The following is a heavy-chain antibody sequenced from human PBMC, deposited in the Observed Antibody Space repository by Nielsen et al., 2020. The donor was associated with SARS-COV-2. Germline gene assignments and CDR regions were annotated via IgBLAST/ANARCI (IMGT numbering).Heavy chain of an antibody. CDR2: ISSSISYI. Sequence: GGSLRLSFAPSGFTFIIFSMNWFRLAPGKGLDWVSSISSSISYIYYADSVKGRFTISRDNAKNSLYLQMNSLRAEDTAVYYCARDLGVGTIFGVVDYYYYGMDVWGQGTTVTVSS. CDR1: GFTFIIFS. CDR3: ARDLGVGTIFGVVDYYYYGMDV. D-gene: IGHD3-3*01. J-gene: IGHJ6*02. V-gene: IGHV3-21*01.